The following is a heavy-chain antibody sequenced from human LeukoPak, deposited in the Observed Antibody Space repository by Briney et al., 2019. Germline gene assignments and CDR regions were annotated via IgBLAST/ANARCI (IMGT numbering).Heavy chain of an antibody. D-gene: IGHD6-19*01. V-gene: IGHV3-23*01. CDR2: ISGSGGST. CDR1: GFTFSSYA. Sequence: GGSLRLSCAASGFTFSSYAMSWVRQAPGKWLEWVSAISGSGGSTYYADSVKGRFTISRDNSKNTLYLQMNSLRAEDTAVYYCAKDKYSSGWYFDYFDYWGQGTLVTVSS. J-gene: IGHJ4*02. CDR3: AKDKYSSGWYFDYFDY.